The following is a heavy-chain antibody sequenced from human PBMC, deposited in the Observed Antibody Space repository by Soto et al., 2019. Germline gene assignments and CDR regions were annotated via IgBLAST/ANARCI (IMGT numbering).Heavy chain of an antibody. J-gene: IGHJ4*02. D-gene: IGHD3-10*01. V-gene: IGHV4-39*01. CDR1: GGSISTSSYY. Sequence: PSETLSLTCTVSGGSISTSSYYWGWIRQPPGKGMDWIASMYYSGSTYYNQSLKSQVTKSVDKSKKQFTLKLSSVTAADTVVYYCARTVVIRGIIIREFDDWGQGNLVT. CDR2: MYYSGST. CDR3: ARTVVIRGIIIREFDD.